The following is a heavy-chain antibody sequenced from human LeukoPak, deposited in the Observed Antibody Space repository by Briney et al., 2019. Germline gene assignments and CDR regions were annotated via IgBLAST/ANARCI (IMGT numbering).Heavy chain of an antibody. Sequence: KPSETLSLTCTVSGGSINGYYWSWIRQPPGKGPESIGYIYYRGSTYYNPSLMSRLTISVDTSKNQFSLKLSSVTAADTALYYCARGKDGFLAYAFDIWGQGAMVTVSS. CDR3: ARGKDGFLAYAFDI. D-gene: IGHD3-10*01. CDR2: IYYRGST. CDR1: GGSINGYY. V-gene: IGHV4-59*13. J-gene: IGHJ3*02.